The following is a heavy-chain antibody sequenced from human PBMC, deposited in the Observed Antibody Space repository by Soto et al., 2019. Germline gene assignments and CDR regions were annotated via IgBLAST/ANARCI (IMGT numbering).Heavy chain of an antibody. CDR2: ISGTKSFT. V-gene: IGHV3-11*03. CDR1: GFTFSDYY. J-gene: IGHJ4*02. D-gene: IGHD6-19*01. Sequence: GGSLRLSCAVSGFTFSDYYMSWIRQAPGKGLEIVSYISGTKSFTDYADSVKGRFTISRDNAKNSLFLQMNTLRAEDTAVYYCAIYSSGWYPLDYWGQGTLVTVSS. CDR3: AIYSSGWYPLDY.